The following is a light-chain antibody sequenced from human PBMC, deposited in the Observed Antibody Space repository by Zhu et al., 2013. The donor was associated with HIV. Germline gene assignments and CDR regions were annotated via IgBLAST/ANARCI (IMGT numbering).Light chain of an antibody. CDR1: QSLGSD. V-gene: IGKV3-20*01. CDR3: QQYGSPSLT. Sequence: EIVLTQSPGTLSLSPGERVPLSCRASQSLGSDLAWYQQKPGQAPRLLIYGAYARAAGIPARFSGSGSGTDFTLTISSLEPEDFTVYYCQQYGSPSLTFGGGTKVEIK. CDR2: GAY. J-gene: IGKJ4*01.